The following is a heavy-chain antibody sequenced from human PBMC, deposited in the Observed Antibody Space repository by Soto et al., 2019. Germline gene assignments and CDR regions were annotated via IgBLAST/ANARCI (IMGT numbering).Heavy chain of an antibody. D-gene: IGHD6-19*01. CDR3: ARTIAVAGKWGVDY. V-gene: IGHV3-30-3*01. CDR2: ISYDGSNK. J-gene: IGHJ4*02. CDR1: GFTFSSYA. Sequence: QVQLVESGGGVVQPGRSLRLSCAASGFTFSSYAMHWVRQAPGKGLEWVAVISYDGSNKYYADSVKGRFTISRDNSKNTLYLQMNSLRAEDTAVYYCARTIAVAGKWGVDYWGQGTLVTVSS.